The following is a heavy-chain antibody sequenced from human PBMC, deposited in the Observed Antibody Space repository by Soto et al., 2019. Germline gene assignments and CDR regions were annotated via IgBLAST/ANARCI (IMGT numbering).Heavy chain of an antibody. CDR2: VSGSGATK. V-gene: IGHV3-23*01. J-gene: IGHJ3*01. D-gene: IGHD7-27*01. CDR1: GFTFSRYA. CDR3: ANGGYLGIDAFDL. Sequence: GGSLRLSCAAAGFTFSRYAMIWVRQAPGKGLEWVSSVSGSGATKNYASSGKGRFTISRDNSKNTLYLQMNNLRAEDTAVYYCANGGYLGIDAFDLRGQGTMVTVSS.